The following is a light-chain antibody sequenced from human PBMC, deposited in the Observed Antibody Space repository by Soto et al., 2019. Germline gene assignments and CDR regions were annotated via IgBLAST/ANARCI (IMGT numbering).Light chain of an antibody. CDR1: SSDVGGYNY. J-gene: IGLJ2*01. CDR3: SSYSSSSTLV. V-gene: IGLV2-14*01. CDR2: DVS. Sequence: QSALTQPASVSGSPGQSITISCTGTSSDVGGYNYVSWYQQHPGKAHKLMIYDVSNRPSGVSNRFSGSKSGNTASRTISGLQAEDEADYYCSSYSSSSTLVFGGGTKVTVL.